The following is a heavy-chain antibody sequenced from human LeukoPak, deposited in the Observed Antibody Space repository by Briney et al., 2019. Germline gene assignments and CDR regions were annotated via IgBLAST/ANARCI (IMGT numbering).Heavy chain of an antibody. J-gene: IGHJ5*02. Sequence: GGSLRLSCAASGFTFITYPMHWVRQALGKGLEWVAVTSHDESNKYYADSVKGRFTISRDNSYDTLYLQMNSLRLEDTAVYYCARDRYCSSTSCYGDPWGQGALVTVSS. CDR1: GFTFITYP. CDR3: ARDRYCSSTSCYGDP. V-gene: IGHV3-30-3*01. CDR2: TSHDESNK. D-gene: IGHD2-2*01.